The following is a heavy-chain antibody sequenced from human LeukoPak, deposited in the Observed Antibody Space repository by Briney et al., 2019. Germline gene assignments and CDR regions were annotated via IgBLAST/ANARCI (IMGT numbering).Heavy chain of an antibody. D-gene: IGHD2-15*01. CDR2: IVVGSGNT. V-gene: IGHV1-58*02. Sequence: SVKVSCKASGFTFTSSAMQWVRQARGQRLEWIGWIVVGSGNTNYAQKFQERVTVTRDMSTSIAYMELSSLRSEDTAVYYCAALDDCSGGSCARGYWGQGTLVTVSS. CDR3: AALDDCSGGSCARGY. J-gene: IGHJ4*02. CDR1: GFTFTSSA.